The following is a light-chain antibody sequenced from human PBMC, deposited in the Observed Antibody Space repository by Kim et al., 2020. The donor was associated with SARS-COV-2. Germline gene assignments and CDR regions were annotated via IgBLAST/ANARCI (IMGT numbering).Light chain of an antibody. J-gene: IGKJ1*01. CDR2: AAS. Sequence: AAVGTSVTIPCRGSQSISNYLAWFQLKPGKAPKLLIYAASALQPGVPSRFSGSGSGTDFTLTVTSLQPEDVATYYCQKCDSAPWTFGQGTKVDIK. CDR3: QKCDSAPWT. V-gene: IGKV1-27*01. CDR1: QSISNY.